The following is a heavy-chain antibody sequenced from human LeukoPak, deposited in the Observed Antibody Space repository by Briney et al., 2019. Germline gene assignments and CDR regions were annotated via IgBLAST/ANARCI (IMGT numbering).Heavy chain of an antibody. D-gene: IGHD1-26*01. CDR1: GYPFTDSY. J-gene: IGHJ4*02. V-gene: IGHV1-2*02. CDR2: IFPKSGAT. Sequence: ASVKVSCKPSGYPFTDSYIHWVRQAPGHGLGGLGWIFPKSGATNYAQKFQVRVPMTRDTSISTAYMELSRLRYDDTAVYYCASSQVGATLRDWGQGALVTVSS. CDR3: ASSQVGATLRD.